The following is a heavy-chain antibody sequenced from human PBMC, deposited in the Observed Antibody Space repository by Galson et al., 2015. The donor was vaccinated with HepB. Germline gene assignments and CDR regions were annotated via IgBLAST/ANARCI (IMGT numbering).Heavy chain of an antibody. CDR3: AREGGGGWLQHQMDV. CDR2: IIPIFGTA. Sequence: SVKVSCKASGGTFSSYAISWVRQAPGQGLEWMGGIIPIFGTANYAQKFQGRVTITADESTSTAYMELSSLRSEDTAVYYCAREGGGGWLQHQMDVWGQGTTVTVSS. V-gene: IGHV1-69*13. CDR1: GGTFSSYA. D-gene: IGHD5-24*01. J-gene: IGHJ6*02.